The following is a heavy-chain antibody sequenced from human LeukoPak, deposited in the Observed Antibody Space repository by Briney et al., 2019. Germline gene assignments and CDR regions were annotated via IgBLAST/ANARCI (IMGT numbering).Heavy chain of an antibody. Sequence: SETLSLTCTVSGGSISTSGYYWGWIRQPPGKGLEWIGSIYHSGSTYYNPSLKSRVTISVDTSKNQFSLKLSSVTAADTAVYYCARVAWLDDAFDIWGQGTMVTVSS. CDR2: IYHSGST. CDR1: GGSISTSGYY. CDR3: ARVAWLDDAFDI. J-gene: IGHJ3*02. V-gene: IGHV4-39*07. D-gene: IGHD3-10*01.